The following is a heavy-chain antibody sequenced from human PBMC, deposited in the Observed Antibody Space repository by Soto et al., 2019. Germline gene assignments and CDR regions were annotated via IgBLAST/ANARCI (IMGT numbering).Heavy chain of an antibody. CDR1: GYTFTNHW. J-gene: IGHJ4*02. D-gene: IGHD3-22*01. V-gene: IGHV5-10-1*01. CDR3: ARHASYYVSSGYFGTY. CDR2: INPSDSHT. Sequence: VESLKISCHGSGYTFTNHWITWVRQMPWKGLEWMGRINPSDSHTNYSPSFQGHVTMSVDKSISTAYLQWSSLKASDTAMYYCARHASYYVSSGYFGTYWGQGTLVTVSS.